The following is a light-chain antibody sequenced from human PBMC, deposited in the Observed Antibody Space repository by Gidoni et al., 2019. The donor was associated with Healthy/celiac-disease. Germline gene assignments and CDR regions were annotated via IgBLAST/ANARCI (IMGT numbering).Light chain of an antibody. Sequence: EIVLTQSPGTLSLSPGERATLSCRASQSVSSSYLAWYQQKPGQAPRLPIYGASSRATGIPDRFSGSGSGTDFTLTISRLEPEDFAVYYCQQYGSSPWTFXXXTKVEIK. J-gene: IGKJ1*01. CDR3: QQYGSSPWT. CDR2: GAS. CDR1: QSVSSSY. V-gene: IGKV3-20*01.